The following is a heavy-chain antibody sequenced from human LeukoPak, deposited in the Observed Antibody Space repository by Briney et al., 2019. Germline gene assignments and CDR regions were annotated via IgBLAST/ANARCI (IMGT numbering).Heavy chain of an antibody. Sequence: GESLKISCKGSGYSFTSYWIGWVRQIPGKGLEWMGIIYPGNSDTRYSPSFQGQVTISADKSISTAYLQWSSLTASDTAMYYCARHRYYDSSGPDYYGMDVWGQGTTVTVSS. V-gene: IGHV5-51*01. CDR2: IYPGNSDT. J-gene: IGHJ6*02. CDR1: GYSFTSYW. CDR3: ARHRYYDSSGPDYYGMDV. D-gene: IGHD3-22*01.